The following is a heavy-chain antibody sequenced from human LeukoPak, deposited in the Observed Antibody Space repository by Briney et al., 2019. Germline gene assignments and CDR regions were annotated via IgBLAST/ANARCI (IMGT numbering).Heavy chain of an antibody. CDR1: GGSISGNYW. CDR3: ARQGFGEPTTCYDY. CDR2: VYHNGRT. J-gene: IGHJ4*02. Sequence: SGTLSLTCAVSGGSISGNYWWGWVRQPPGKGLEWIGEVYHNGRTVYNPSLKSRVTISVDKSNNQFSLMLNSVTAADTAIYYCARQGFGEPTTCYDYWGQGTLVTVSS. V-gene: IGHV4-4*02. D-gene: IGHD2-2*01.